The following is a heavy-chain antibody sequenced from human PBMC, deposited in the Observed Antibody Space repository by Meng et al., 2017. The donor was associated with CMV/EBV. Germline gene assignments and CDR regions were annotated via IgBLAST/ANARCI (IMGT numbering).Heavy chain of an antibody. CDR3: ARRDDFWSGYLN. Sequence: GSLRLSCTVSGGSISSSSYYWGWIRQPPGKGLEWIGSIYYSGSTYYNPSLKSRVTISVDKSKNQFSLKLSSVTAADTAVYYCARRDDFWSGYLNWGQGTLVTVSS. J-gene: IGHJ4*02. CDR2: IYYSGST. CDR1: GGSISSSSYY. D-gene: IGHD3-3*01. V-gene: IGHV4-39*01.